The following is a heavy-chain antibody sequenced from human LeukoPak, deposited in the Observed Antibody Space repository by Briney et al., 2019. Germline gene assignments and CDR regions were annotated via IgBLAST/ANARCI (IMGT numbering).Heavy chain of an antibody. V-gene: IGHV3-74*01. J-gene: IGHJ4*02. CDR2: INTDGSST. CDR1: GFTFSSYW. D-gene: IGHD3-3*01. Sequence: GGSLRLSCAASGFTFSSYWMHWVRQAPGKGLVWVSRINTDGSSTSYADSVKGRFTISRDNAKNTLYLQMNSLRAEDTAVYYCARDQPYDFWSGRNGGVFDYWGQGTLVTVSS. CDR3: ARDQPYDFWSGRNGGVFDY.